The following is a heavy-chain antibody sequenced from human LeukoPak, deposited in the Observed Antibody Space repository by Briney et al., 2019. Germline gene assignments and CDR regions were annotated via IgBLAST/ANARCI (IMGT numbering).Heavy chain of an antibody. CDR3: AREKGDTMVRGVIIESRWFDP. D-gene: IGHD3-10*01. CDR1: GGTFSSYA. J-gene: IGHJ5*02. V-gene: IGHV1-69*13. CDR2: IIPIFGTA. Sequence: GASVKVSRKASGGTFSSYAISWVRQAPGQGLEWMGGIIPIFGTANYAQKFQGRVTITADESTSTAYMELSSLRSEDTAVYYCAREKGDTMVRGVIIESRWFDPWGQGTLVTVSS.